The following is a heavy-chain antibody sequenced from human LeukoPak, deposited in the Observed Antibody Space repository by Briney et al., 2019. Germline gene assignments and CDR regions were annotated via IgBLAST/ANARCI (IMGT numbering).Heavy chain of an antibody. J-gene: IGHJ4*02. V-gene: IGHV4-59*13. CDR2: IYYSGST. D-gene: IGHD2-15*01. CDR3: ARRGRDSYHFDY. CDR1: GGSISSYY. Sequence: PSETLSLTCTVSGGSISSYYWSWIRQPPGKGLEWIGYIYYSGSTNYNPSLKSRVTISVDTSKNQFSLKLSSVTAADTAVYYCARRGRDSYHFDYWGQGTLVTVSS.